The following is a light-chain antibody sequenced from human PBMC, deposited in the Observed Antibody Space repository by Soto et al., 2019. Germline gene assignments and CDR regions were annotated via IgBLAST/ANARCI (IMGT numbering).Light chain of an antibody. J-gene: IGLJ3*02. CDR1: NSDVGGYNY. CDR2: GVS. Sequence: QSALTQPRSVSGSPGQSVAISCTGTNSDVGGYNYVSWYQQYPGKAPKLMISGVSERPAGVPDRFSGSKSGNTASLTIAWLQAEDEADYYCCSYVDTDTWVFGVGTKLTVL. V-gene: IGLV2-11*01. CDR3: CSYVDTDTWV.